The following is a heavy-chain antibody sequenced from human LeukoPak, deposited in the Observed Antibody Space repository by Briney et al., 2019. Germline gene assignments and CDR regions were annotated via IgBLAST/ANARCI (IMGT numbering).Heavy chain of an antibody. Sequence: GGSLRLSCAASGFTFSSYAMSWVRQAPGKGLEWVSAISGSGGSTYYADSVEGRFTISRDNSKNTLYLQMNSLRAEVTAVYYCAKDRKEFIGAGAPYDYWGQGTLVTVSS. D-gene: IGHD6-25*01. V-gene: IGHV3-23*01. CDR1: GFTFSSYA. CDR2: ISGSGGST. J-gene: IGHJ4*02. CDR3: AKDRKEFIGAGAPYDY.